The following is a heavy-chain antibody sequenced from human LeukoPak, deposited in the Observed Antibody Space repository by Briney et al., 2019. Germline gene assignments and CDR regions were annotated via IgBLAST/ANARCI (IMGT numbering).Heavy chain of an antibody. CDR2: ISGSGGST. CDR1: GFTFSSYG. V-gene: IGHV3-23*01. D-gene: IGHD6-19*01. Sequence: GGTLRLSCAASGFTFSSYGMSWIRQAPGKGPEWVSAISGSGGSTYYADSVKGRFTISRDNSKNTLYLQMNSLRAEDTAVYYCAKRQQYSSGWCFDYWGQGTLVTVSS. J-gene: IGHJ4*02. CDR3: AKRQQYSSGWCFDY.